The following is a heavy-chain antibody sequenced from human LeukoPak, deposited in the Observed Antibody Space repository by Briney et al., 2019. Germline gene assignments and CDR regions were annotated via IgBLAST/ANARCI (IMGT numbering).Heavy chain of an antibody. CDR2: IIPIFGTA. CDR1: GGTFSSYA. CDR3: ARESPYFGVVFVLDY. Sequence: SVKVSCKASGGTFSSYAISWVRQAPGRGLEWMGGIIPIFGTANYAQKFQGRVTITADESTSTAYMELSSLRSEDTAVYYCARESPYFGVVFVLDYWGQGTLVTVSS. D-gene: IGHD3-3*01. V-gene: IGHV1-69*13. J-gene: IGHJ4*02.